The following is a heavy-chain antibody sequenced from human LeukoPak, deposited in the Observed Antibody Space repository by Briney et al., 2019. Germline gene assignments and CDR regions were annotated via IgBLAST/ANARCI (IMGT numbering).Heavy chain of an antibody. D-gene: IGHD5-18*01. V-gene: IGHV3-21*01. CDR1: S. CDR2: ISSSSGYI. Sequence: SMNWVRQAPGKGLEWVSSISSSSGYIYYADSVKGRFTISRDNAKTSLYLQMNSLRAEDTAIYYCARHLSGVTGYTYGRGIDYWGQGTLVTVSS. J-gene: IGHJ4*02. CDR3: ARHLSGVTGYTYGRGIDY.